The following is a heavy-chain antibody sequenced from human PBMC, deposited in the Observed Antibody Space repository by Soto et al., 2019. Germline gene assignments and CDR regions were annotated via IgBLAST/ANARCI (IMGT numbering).Heavy chain of an antibody. Sequence: EVQLVESGGGLVQPGGSLRLSCAASGFTFSSYWMSWVRQAPGKGLEWVANIKQDGSEKYYVDSVKGRFTISRDNAKNSLYLQMNSLRAEDTAVYYCARDLAPGYCSSTSCYAGFDYWGQGTLVTVSS. CDR3: ARDLAPGYCSSTSCYAGFDY. CDR1: GFTFSSYW. D-gene: IGHD2-2*03. J-gene: IGHJ4*02. CDR2: IKQDGSEK. V-gene: IGHV3-7*01.